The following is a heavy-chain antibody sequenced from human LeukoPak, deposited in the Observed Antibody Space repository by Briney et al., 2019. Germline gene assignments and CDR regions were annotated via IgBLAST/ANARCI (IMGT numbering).Heavy chain of an antibody. V-gene: IGHV1-2*02. D-gene: IGHD2-15*01. CDR2: INPNSGGT. Sequence: GASVKVSCKASGYTFTGYYMHWVRQAPGQGLEWMGWINPNSGGTNYAQKFQGRVTMTRDTSIGTAYMELSKLRSDDTAVYYCAREGSGTAWFDPWGQGTLVTVSS. CDR3: AREGSGTAWFDP. J-gene: IGHJ5*02. CDR1: GYTFTGYY.